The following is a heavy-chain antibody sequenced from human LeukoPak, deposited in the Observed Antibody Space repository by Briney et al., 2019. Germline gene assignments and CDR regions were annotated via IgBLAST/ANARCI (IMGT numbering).Heavy chain of an antibody. CDR1: GGSFSGYY. D-gene: IGHD6-19*01. CDR2: INHSGST. Sequence: KPSETLSLTCAVYGGSFSGYYWSWIRQPPGKGLEWIGEINHSGSTNYNPSLKSRVTISVDTSKNQFSLKLSSVTAADTAVYYCARHMVAGTYYYYYYMDVWGKGTTVTISS. J-gene: IGHJ6*03. CDR3: ARHMVAGTYYYYYYMDV. V-gene: IGHV4-34*01.